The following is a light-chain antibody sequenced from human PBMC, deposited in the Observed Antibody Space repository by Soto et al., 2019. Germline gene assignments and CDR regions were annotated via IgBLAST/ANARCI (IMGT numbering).Light chain of an antibody. V-gene: IGKV3-15*01. CDR1: QSVSSN. Sequence: EIVMTQSPATLSVSPGERATLSCRAGQSVSSNLAWYQQKPGQAPRLLMYGASTRATGVPARFSGSGSGTDFTLTISCLQSEDSAVYYCQQYNNWPPRYTFGQGTKLEI. CDR3: QQYNNWPPRYT. CDR2: GAS. J-gene: IGKJ2*01.